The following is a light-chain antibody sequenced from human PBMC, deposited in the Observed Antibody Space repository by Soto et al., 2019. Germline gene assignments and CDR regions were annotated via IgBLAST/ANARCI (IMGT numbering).Light chain of an antibody. V-gene: IGLV1-47*01. J-gene: IGLJ2*01. CDR2: RNS. CDR3: ATWDDRLSGVV. Sequence: SGLTQSPSASGTPGQRVTISCSGINSNIGSNYVHWYQQFPGTAPKVLIYRNSQRPSGVPDRFSGSKSGISASLAISGLRSEDEADYFCATWDDRLSGVVFGGGTKVTVL. CDR1: NSNIGSNY.